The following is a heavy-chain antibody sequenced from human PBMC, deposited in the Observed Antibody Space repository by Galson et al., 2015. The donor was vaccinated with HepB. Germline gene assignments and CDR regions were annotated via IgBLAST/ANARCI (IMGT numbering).Heavy chain of an antibody. D-gene: IGHD1-26*01. CDR3: ARDSFHRRKVHSGSYGSDY. V-gene: IGHV1-46*01. CDR2: INPSGGST. Sequence: QSGAEVKEPGASVKVSCKASGYTFTSYYMHWVRQAPGQGLEWMGIINPSGGSTSYAQKFQGRVTMTRDTTTSTVYMELSSLRSEDTAVYYCARDSFHRRKVHSGSYGSDYWGQGTLVTVSS. J-gene: IGHJ4*02. CDR1: GYTFTSYY.